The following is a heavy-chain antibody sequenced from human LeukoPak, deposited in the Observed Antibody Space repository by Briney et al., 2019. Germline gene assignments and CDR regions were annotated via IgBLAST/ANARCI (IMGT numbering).Heavy chain of an antibody. V-gene: IGHV1-46*01. D-gene: IGHD2-2*01. CDR3: ARGYCSSTSCYPSDY. CDR2: INPSGGST. Sequence: ASVKVSCKASGYTFTSYYMHWVRQAPGQGLEWMGIINPSGGSTSYAQKFQGRVTMTRDTSTSTVYMELSSLSSEDTAVYYCARGYCSSTSCYPSDYWGQGTLVTVSS. J-gene: IGHJ4*02. CDR1: GYTFTSYY.